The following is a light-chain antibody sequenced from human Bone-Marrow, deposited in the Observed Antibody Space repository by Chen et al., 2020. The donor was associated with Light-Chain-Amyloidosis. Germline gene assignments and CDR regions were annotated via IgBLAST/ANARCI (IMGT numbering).Light chain of an antibody. J-gene: IGLJ2*01. CDR2: RDT. Sequence: SYELTQPPSVSVSPGQTARITCSGDDLPKKYAYWYQQKPGQASVLVIHRDTERPSGISERFSGYSSGTTATLTISGVQAEDEADYHCQSADSSGTYEVIFGGGTKLTVL. CDR1: DLPKKY. CDR3: QSADSSGTYEVI. V-gene: IGLV3-25*03.